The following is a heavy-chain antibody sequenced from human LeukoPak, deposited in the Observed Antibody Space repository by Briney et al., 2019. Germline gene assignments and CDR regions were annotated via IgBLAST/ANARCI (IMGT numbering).Heavy chain of an antibody. CDR1: GGSVSSDSYN. CDR2: IYYSGST. J-gene: IGHJ5*02. V-gene: IGHV4-61*01. D-gene: IGHD3-10*01. CDR3: ASFYYYGSGSYLSWFDP. Sequence: SETLSLTCTVSGGSVSSDSYNWSWIRQPPGKGLEWIGNIYYSGSTNYNPSLKSRVTISADTSKNQFSLKLSSVTAADTAVYYCASFYYYGSGSYLSWFDPWGQGTLVTVSS.